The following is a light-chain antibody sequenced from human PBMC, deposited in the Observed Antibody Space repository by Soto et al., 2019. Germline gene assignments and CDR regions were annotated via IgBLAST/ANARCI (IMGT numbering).Light chain of an antibody. CDR3: QQRNKWPPVT. CDR1: QSVSSSY. Sequence: VLTQSPGTLSLSPGDGATLSCRASQSVSSSYLAWYQQKPGQSPRLLIYGASNRATGIPDRFSGSGSGTDFTLTISSLEPEDFAVYYCQQRNKWPPVTFGGGTKVDNK. J-gene: IGKJ4*01. V-gene: IGKV3D-20*02. CDR2: GAS.